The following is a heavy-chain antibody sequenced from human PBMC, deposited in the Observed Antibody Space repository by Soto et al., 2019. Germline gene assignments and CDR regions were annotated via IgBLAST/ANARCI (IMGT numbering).Heavy chain of an antibody. CDR2: INHRGST. J-gene: IGHJ3*02. CDR1: GGSFSGHY. D-gene: IGHD3-10*01. CDR3: VRVPPRFSGAYDI. Sequence: QVQLEQWGAGLVKPSETLSLTCAVYGGSFSGHYWSWIRQPPGKGLEWIGEINHRGSTNYNPSLKSRVTMSVETSKNQFSLQLTSVTAADTAVYYCVRVPPRFSGAYDIWGQGTMVTVSS. V-gene: IGHV4-34*01.